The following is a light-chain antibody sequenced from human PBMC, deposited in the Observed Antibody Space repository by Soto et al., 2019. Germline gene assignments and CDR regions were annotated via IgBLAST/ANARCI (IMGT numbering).Light chain of an antibody. CDR2: DVT. Sequence: QSALTQPRSVSGSPGQSVTISCTGTSSDVGGYSYVSWYQQHPGKAPKLMIYDVTTRPSGIPDRFSGSKSGNTASLTISGRQAEDEAEDYCFADAGRYTLVFGTGTKLTVL. J-gene: IGLJ1*01. V-gene: IGLV2-11*01. CDR3: FADAGRYTLV. CDR1: SSDVGGYSY.